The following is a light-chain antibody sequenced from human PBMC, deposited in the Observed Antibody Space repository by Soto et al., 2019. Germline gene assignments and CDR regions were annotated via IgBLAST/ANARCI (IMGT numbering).Light chain of an antibody. Sequence: DIQMTQSPSTLSASIGDRVTPIGGAIQGFTGRLAWYQQKPGRPPKLLIYDVSILESGVPSRFSGSESGTDFTLTISSLRPDDFATFYCQQYKVYPYTFGQGTRLDI. CDR1: QGFTGR. CDR3: QQYKVYPYT. CDR2: DVS. J-gene: IGKJ2*01. V-gene: IGKV1-5*02.